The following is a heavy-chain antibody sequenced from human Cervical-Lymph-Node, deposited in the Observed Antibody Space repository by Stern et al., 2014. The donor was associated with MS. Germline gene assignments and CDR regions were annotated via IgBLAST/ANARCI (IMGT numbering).Heavy chain of an antibody. D-gene: IGHD1-1*01. V-gene: IGHV2-5*02. Sequence: ESGPTLVKPTQTLTLTCTFSGFSLSTSGVGVGWIRQPPGKALEWLALIYWDDDKRYSPSLESRLTITKDNSKNLVFLTMTNMDPVDTATYYCAHLTTATALDYWGQGTLVTVSS. CDR1: GFSLSTSGVG. CDR3: AHLTTATALDY. CDR2: IYWDDDK. J-gene: IGHJ4*02.